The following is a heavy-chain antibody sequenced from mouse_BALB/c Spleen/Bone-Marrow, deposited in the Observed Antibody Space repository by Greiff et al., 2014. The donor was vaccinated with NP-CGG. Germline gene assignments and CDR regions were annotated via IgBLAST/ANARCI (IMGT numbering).Heavy chain of an antibody. Sequence: QVQLQQSGPGLVAPSQSLSITCTVSGFSLTGYGVSWVRQPPGKGLEWLGMIWGDGSTDYSSGLKSRLSINKDNSKSQVCLKMNSLQTDDTARYYCARDSFLNTRALDYWGQGTSVTVSS. CDR1: GFSLTGYG. D-gene: IGHD2-4*01. V-gene: IGHV2-6-7*01. J-gene: IGHJ4*01. CDR2: IWGDGST. CDR3: ARDSFLNTRALDY.